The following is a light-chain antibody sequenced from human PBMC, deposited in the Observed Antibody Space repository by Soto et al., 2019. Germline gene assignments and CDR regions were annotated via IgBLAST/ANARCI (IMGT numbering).Light chain of an antibody. J-gene: IGKJ2*01. Sequence: EIVLTQSPGTLSLSPGERATLSCRASQSFSSTSLAWYQKKPGQAPRLLVYGASSRATGIPDRFSGSGSGTDFTLTISRLEPEDFAVYYCQQYGGSPLVTFGQGTKLEIK. CDR3: QQYGGSPLVT. CDR1: QSFSSTS. CDR2: GAS. V-gene: IGKV3-20*01.